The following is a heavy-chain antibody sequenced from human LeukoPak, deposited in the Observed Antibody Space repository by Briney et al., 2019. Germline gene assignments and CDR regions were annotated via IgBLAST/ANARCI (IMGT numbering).Heavy chain of an antibody. CDR1: GGTFISYA. D-gene: IGHD2-8*01. Sequence: SVKVSCKASGGTFISYAISWVRQAPGQGLEWMGGIIPIFGTANYAQKFQGRVTITADESTSTAYMELSSLRSEDTAVYYCARSGLYVVRYGMDVWGQGTTVTVSS. CDR3: ARSGLYVVRYGMDV. J-gene: IGHJ6*02. V-gene: IGHV1-69*01. CDR2: IIPIFGTA.